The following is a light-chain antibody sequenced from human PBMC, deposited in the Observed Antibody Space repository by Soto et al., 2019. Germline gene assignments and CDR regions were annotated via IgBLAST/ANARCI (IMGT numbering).Light chain of an antibody. V-gene: IGKV3-20*01. CDR3: QQYGSSPL. J-gene: IGKJ5*01. Sequence: EIVLTQSPVTLSLSPGERATLSCRASQSVSSYLAWYQQKPGQAPRLLIYGASSRATGIPDRFSGSGTGTEFTLTISSLEPEDFAVYYCQQYGSSPLFGQGTRLEIK. CDR1: QSVSSY. CDR2: GAS.